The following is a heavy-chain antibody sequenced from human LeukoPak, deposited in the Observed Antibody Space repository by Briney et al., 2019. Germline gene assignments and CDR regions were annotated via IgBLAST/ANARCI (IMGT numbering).Heavy chain of an antibody. V-gene: IGHV3-48*01. CDR3: AGDLGSYSSGWYMGFDY. CDR2: ISGTSNTI. Sequence: GGSLRLSCAASGFTFSSYSMNWVRQAPGKGLEWVSYISGTSNTIYYADSAKGRFTVSRDNAKNSLYLQMNSLRAEDTAIYYCAGDLGSYSSGWYMGFDYWGQGTLVTVSS. J-gene: IGHJ4*02. CDR1: GFTFSSYS. D-gene: IGHD6-19*01.